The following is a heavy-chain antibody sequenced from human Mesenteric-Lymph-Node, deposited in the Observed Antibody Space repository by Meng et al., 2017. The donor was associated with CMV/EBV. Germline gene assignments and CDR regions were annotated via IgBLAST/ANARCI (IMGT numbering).Heavy chain of an antibody. CDR2: LYYSGTT. CDR1: GDSISSSSYS. J-gene: IGHJ5*02. V-gene: IGHV4-39*01. Sequence: CTVSGDSISSSSYSWGWIRQPPGKGLEWIGSLYYSGTTYYNPSLKSRVTMSVATSKNQFSLKLSSVTAADTAVYYCARKPAGYNWFDPWGQGTLVTVSS. CDR3: ARKPAGYNWFDP.